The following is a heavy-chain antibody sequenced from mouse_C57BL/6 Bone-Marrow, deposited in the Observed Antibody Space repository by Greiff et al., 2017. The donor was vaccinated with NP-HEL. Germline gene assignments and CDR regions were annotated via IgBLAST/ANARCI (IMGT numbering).Heavy chain of an antibody. D-gene: IGHD4-1*01. Sequence: EVQRVESGGGLVKPGGSLKLSCAASGFTFSDYGMHWVRQAPEKGLEWVAYISSGSSTIYYADTVKGRFTISRDNAKNTLFLQMTSLRSEDTAMYYCARPTGNWFAYWGQGTLVTVSA. CDR3: ARPTGNWFAY. CDR2: ISSGSSTI. V-gene: IGHV5-17*01. CDR1: GFTFSDYG. J-gene: IGHJ3*01.